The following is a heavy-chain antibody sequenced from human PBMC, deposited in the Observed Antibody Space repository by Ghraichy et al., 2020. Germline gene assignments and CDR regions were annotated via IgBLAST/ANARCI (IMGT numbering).Heavy chain of an antibody. CDR2: IYYTGST. J-gene: IGHJ3*02. D-gene: IGHD5-24*01. CDR1: GGSISKYY. CDR3: AREVEMTTFYDAFDI. Sequence: SETLSLTCTVSGGSISKYYWNWIRQPPGTGLEWIGYIYYTGSTKYNPTLTSRVTISLDTSKNQFTLKLSSVTAEDSAVYYCAREVEMTTFYDAFDIWGQGTMVTVSS. V-gene: IGHV4-59*01.